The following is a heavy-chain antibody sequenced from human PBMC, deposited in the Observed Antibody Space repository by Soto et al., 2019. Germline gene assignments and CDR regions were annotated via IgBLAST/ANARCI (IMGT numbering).Heavy chain of an antibody. Sequence: GASVKVSFKASGYPFTSYAMHWVREAPGQSLEWMGWINAGNGNTKYSQKFQGRVTITRDTSASTAYMELSSLRSEDTALYYCARDESIAAAPALDYWGQGTMVTVSS. CDR2: INAGNGNT. CDR1: GYPFTSYA. J-gene: IGHJ4*02. D-gene: IGHD6-13*01. V-gene: IGHV1-3*01. CDR3: ARDESIAAAPALDY.